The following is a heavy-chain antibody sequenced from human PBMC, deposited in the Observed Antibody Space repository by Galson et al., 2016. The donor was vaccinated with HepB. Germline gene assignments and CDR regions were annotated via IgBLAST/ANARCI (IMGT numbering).Heavy chain of an antibody. CDR1: GYTFTSYG. Sequence: SVKVSCKASGYTFTSYGISWVRQAPGQGLEWMGWISGYNGNTGYAQNLQDRVTMTTDTSTSTVYMELRSLRSDDTAVYYCARIQVPDPTVFSSGYYYFDYWGQGTLVIVSS. D-gene: IGHD3-22*01. CDR2: ISGYNGNT. CDR3: ARIQVPDPTVFSSGYYYFDY. V-gene: IGHV1-18*01. J-gene: IGHJ4*02.